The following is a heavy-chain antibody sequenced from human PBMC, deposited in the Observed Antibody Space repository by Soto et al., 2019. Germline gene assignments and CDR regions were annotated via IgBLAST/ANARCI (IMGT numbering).Heavy chain of an antibody. V-gene: IGHV4-30-4*01. Sequence: QVQLQESGPGLVKPSQTLSLTCTVSGGSISSGDYYWSWIRQPPEKGLEWIGYIYYSGSTYYNPSLKSRVTISVDTSKNQFSLKLSSVTAADTAVYYCARVYGSGSSSSSWYFDLWGRGTLVTVSS. CDR1: GGSISSGDYY. J-gene: IGHJ2*01. CDR2: IYYSGST. CDR3: ARVYGSGSSSSSWYFDL. D-gene: IGHD3-10*01.